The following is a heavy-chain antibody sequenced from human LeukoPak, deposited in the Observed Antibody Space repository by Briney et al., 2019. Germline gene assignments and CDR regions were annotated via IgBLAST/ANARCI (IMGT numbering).Heavy chain of an antibody. Sequence: PGGSLRLSCAASGFTFDDYAMHWVRQAPGKGLEWVSGISWNSGSIGYADSVKGRFTISRDNAKNSLYLQMNSLRAEDTALYYCAKGVAVARSWFDPWGQGTLVTVSS. CDR1: GFTFDDYA. D-gene: IGHD6-19*01. CDR3: AKGVAVARSWFDP. J-gene: IGHJ5*02. V-gene: IGHV3-9*01. CDR2: ISWNSGSI.